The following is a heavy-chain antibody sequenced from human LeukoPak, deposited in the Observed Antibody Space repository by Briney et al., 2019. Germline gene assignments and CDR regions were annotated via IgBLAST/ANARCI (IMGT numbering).Heavy chain of an antibody. Sequence: PGGSLRLSCAASGFTFSSYWMAWVRQAPGKGLEWVANIKPDGTEMYYLHSVKGRFTISRGNSKNSLYLQMDNLRVEDTSVYYCARGSSTWYDGSDRFDPWGQGTLVTVSS. CDR3: ARGSSTWYDGSDRFDP. CDR1: GFTFSSYW. V-gene: IGHV3-7*01. CDR2: IKPDGTEM. D-gene: IGHD6-13*01. J-gene: IGHJ5*02.